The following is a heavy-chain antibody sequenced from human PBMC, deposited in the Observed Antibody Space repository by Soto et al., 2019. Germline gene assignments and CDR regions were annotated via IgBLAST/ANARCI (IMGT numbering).Heavy chain of an antibody. CDR1: GCSFRDYL. J-gene: IGHJ4*02. Sequence: PGGSLRLSCAASGCSFRDYLMTWLRQAPGKGLEWVANIKQDESERNYVGSVRGRFTISRDNAKNSLYLQMNSLRVEDTALYYCARPRGYCSGDSCFPFDFWGQGTLVTVSS. CDR2: IKQDESER. V-gene: IGHV3-7*01. CDR3: ARPRGYCSGDSCFPFDF. D-gene: IGHD2-15*01.